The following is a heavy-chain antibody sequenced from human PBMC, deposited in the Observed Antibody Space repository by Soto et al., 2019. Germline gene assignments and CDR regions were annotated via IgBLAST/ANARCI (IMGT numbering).Heavy chain of an antibody. CDR1: GFNFRSYA. J-gene: IGHJ3*01. Sequence: PGGSLRLSCTASGFNFRSYAMSWVRQAPGKGLEWVSIISSNGESTYHTGATYYGDSVRGRFTISRDNSKKTLYLQMSSLRADDRAVYFCTKALYCSSTSCYSGGDSFHVWGQGTMVTVSS. V-gene: IGHV3-23*01. CDR2: ISSNGESTYHTGAT. CDR3: TKALYCSSTSCYSGGDSFHV. D-gene: IGHD2-2*01.